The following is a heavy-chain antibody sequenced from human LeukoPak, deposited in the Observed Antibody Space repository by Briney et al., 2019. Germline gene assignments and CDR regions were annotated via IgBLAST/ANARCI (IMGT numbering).Heavy chain of an antibody. V-gene: IGHV5-51*01. CDR3: AISPPNYYDSSGYFDY. D-gene: IGHD3-22*01. J-gene: IGHJ4*02. CDR1: GYSFTSYW. CDR2: VYPGDSDT. Sequence: GGSLQISCKGSGYSFTSYWIGWVRQMPGKGVEWMGTVYPGDSDTRYSPSFQGQFTISADKSISTAYLQWSSLKASDTAMYYCAISPPNYYDSSGYFDYWGQVTLVTVSS.